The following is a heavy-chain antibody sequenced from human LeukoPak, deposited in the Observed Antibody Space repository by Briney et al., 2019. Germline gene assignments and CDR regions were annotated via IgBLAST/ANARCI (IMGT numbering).Heavy chain of an antibody. CDR2: IYGGGST. D-gene: IGHD4-23*01. CDR1: GFTVSSSY. CDR3: ARRGDGGRSFDY. V-gene: IGHV3-53*01. Sequence: PGGSLRLSCAASGFTVSSSYMNWVRQAPGKGLEWVSLIYGGGSTYYADSVKGRFTISRDSSKNTLYLQMNSLRAEDTAVYYCARRGDGGRSFDYWGQGTLATVSS. J-gene: IGHJ4*02.